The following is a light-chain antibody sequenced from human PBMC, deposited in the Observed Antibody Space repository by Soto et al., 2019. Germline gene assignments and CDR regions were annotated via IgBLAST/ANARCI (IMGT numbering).Light chain of an antibody. J-gene: IGKJ2*01. V-gene: IGKV1-39*01. CDR2: AAS. CDR1: QSISSY. CDR3: QQSYSTPKT. Sequence: EIQMTQSPASLSASVGDRVTITCRASQSISSYLNWYQQKPGKAPKLLIYAASSLQSGVPSRFGGSGSGTDFTLTISSLQPEDFATYYCQQSYSTPKTFGQGTKLEIK.